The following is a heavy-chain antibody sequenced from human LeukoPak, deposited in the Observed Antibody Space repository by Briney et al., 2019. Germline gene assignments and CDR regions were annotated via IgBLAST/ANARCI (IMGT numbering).Heavy chain of an antibody. V-gene: IGHV3-21*01. D-gene: IGHD5-12*01. CDR2: ISSSSSYI. CDR3: ARIVATIWNWFDP. J-gene: IGHJ5*02. Sequence: GGSLRLSCAASGFTFSSYSMNWVRQAPGKGLEWVSSISSSSSYIYYADSVKGRFTISRDNAKNSLYLQMNSLRAEDTAVYYCARIVATIWNWFDPWGQGTLVTVSS. CDR1: GFTFSSYS.